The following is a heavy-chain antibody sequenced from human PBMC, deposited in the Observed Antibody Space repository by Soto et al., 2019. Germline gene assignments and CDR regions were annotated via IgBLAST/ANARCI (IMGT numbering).Heavy chain of an antibody. CDR3: ATHDYGDSHLFDY. Sequence: ASVRVSCEASGDTFTGYYIRFVREAPGQGLEWMGWINRNSGGTNYEQTFQGRVTMTRDMYISTAYMELSRLRSDDTAVYYCATHDYGDSHLFDYWGQGTLVTVSS. D-gene: IGHD4-17*01. CDR2: INRNSGGT. J-gene: IGHJ4*02. V-gene: IGHV1-2*02. CDR1: GDTFTGYY.